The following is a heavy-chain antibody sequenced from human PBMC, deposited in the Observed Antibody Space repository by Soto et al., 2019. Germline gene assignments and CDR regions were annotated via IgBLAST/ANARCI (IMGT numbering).Heavy chain of an antibody. CDR1: GYTYTGNY. J-gene: IGHJ5*02. CDR2: INPNSGGT. Sequence: GTSVKPTCKDSGYTYTGNYMHWVRQAPGQGLEWMGWINPNSGGTNYAQKFQGRVTMTRDTSTSTVYMELSSLRSEDTAVYYCARRGEDSVVVPAAMGDWFDPWGQGTLVTVSS. CDR3: ARRGEDSVVVPAAMGDWFDP. D-gene: IGHD2-2*01. V-gene: IGHV1-2*02.